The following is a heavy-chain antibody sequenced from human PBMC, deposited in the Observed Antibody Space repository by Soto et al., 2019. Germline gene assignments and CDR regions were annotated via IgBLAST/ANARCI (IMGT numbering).Heavy chain of an antibody. J-gene: IGHJ3*02. V-gene: IGHV3-53*01. CDR1: GFNFSSNY. CDR3: TRDRGFDM. CDR2: INTGGNT. Sequence: EVQLVESGGGLIQPGGSLRLSCAASGFNFSSNYMSWVRQAPGKGLEWVSIINTGGNTHYADSVKGRFTISRDNSKNTVYRLMTRLRAEDTAVYYCTRDRGFDMWGQGTTVNVSS.